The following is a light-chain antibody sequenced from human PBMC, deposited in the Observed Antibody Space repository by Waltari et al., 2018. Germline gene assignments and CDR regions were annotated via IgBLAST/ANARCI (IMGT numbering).Light chain of an antibody. V-gene: IGLV3-21*02. CDR2: DDS. CDR1: SIGSKS. J-gene: IGLJ1*01. Sequence: SYVLTQPDSVSVAPGETARISCGGVSIGSKSVHWYQQKPGQAPVLVVHDDSARPSGTPGRFSASNSGNAATLTISGVEAGDEGDYYCQVWDSSSDLLYVFGPGTKVSVL. CDR3: QVWDSSSDLLYV.